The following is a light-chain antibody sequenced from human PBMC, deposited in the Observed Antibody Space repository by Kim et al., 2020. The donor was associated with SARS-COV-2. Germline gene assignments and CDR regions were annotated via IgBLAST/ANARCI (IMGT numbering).Light chain of an antibody. CDR2: GTS. J-gene: IGKJ2*01. CDR3: QQYGRSPSYT. CDR1: QPLTSSY. V-gene: IGKV3-20*01. Sequence: SPGESAPPPCRASQPLTSSYLAWYQQKPGQAPRLLIYGTSTRATGIADRFSGSGSGTDFTLTISRLESEDSAVYYCQQYGRSPSYTFGQGTKLEI.